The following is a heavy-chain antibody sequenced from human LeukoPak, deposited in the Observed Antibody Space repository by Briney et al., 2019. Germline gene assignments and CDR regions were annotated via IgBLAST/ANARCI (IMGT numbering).Heavy chain of an antibody. CDR1: GGSITSYY. J-gene: IGHJ4*02. CDR3: ASSRVPAAGVFDY. V-gene: IGHV4-59*12. Sequence: SETLSFTCSVSGGSITSYYWSWIRQPPGKGLEWIGYIYYSGSTNYNPSLKSRVIISVDTSKNQFSLKLSSVTAADTAVYYCASSRVPAAGVFDYWGQGTLVTVSS. CDR2: IYYSGST. D-gene: IGHD2-2*01.